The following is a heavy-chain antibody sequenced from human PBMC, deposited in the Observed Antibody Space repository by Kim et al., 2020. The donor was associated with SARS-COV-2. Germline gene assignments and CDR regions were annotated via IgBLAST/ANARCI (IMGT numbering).Heavy chain of an antibody. CDR2: ISYDGSNK. CDR1: GFTFSSYG. Sequence: GGSLRLSCAASGFTFSSYGMHWVRQAPGKGLEWVAVISYDGSNKYYADSVKGRFTISRDNSKNTLYLQMNSLRAEDTAVYYCAKDHSKGYYYDSSGYYSPEAGYFDLWGRGTLVTVSS. CDR3: AKDHSKGYYYDSSGYYSPEAGYFDL. J-gene: IGHJ2*01. D-gene: IGHD3-22*01. V-gene: IGHV3-30*18.